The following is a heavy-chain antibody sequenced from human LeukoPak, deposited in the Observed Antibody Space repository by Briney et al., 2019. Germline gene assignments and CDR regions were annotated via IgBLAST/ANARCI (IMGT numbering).Heavy chain of an antibody. J-gene: IGHJ4*02. D-gene: IGHD1-7*01. CDR3: ARAGRPSITGTTKGVDY. CDR2: IYYSGST. V-gene: IGHV4-31*03. Sequence: PSETLSLTCTVSGVSISSGGYYWSWLRQHPGKGLLWLGYIYYSGSTYYNPSLKSRVTISVDTSKNQFSLKLSSVTAADTAVYYCARAGRPSITGTTKGVDYWGQGTLVTVSS. CDR1: GVSISSGGYY.